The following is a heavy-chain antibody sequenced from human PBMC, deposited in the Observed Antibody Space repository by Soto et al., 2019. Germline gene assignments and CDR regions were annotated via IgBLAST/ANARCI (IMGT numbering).Heavy chain of an antibody. V-gene: IGHV4-59*08. CDR2: IYYSGST. D-gene: IGHD3-22*01. J-gene: IGHJ4*02. CDR3: ARLGGYYQAFDQ. CDR1: GGSISSYY. Sequence: PSETLSLTCTVSGGSISSYYWSWIRQPPGKGLEWIGYIYYSGSTNYTPSLKSRVTIAVDTSKNQFSLRLNSVTAADTAVYYCARLGGYYQAFDQCGQGSLVTVSS.